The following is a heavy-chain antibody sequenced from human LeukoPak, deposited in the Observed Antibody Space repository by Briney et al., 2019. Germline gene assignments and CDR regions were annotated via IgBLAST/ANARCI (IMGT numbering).Heavy chain of an antibody. CDR2: IYYSGST. CDR3: ARVDPDSSSTLEVFDY. V-gene: IGHV4-59*01. CDR1: GGSISSYY. D-gene: IGHD6-6*01. J-gene: IGHJ4*02. Sequence: SETLSLTCTVSGGSISSYYWSWIRQPPGKGLEWIGYIYYSGSTNYNPSLKSRVTISVDTSKNQFSLKLSSVTAADTAVYYCARVDPDSSSTLEVFDYWGQGTLVTVSS.